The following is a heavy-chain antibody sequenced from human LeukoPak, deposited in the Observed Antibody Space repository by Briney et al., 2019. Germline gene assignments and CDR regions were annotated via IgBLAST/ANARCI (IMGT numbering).Heavy chain of an antibody. CDR1: GYSFTSYW. J-gene: IGHJ3*02. CDR2: IYPGDSDT. CDR3: AASRIAAAGTTGDAFDI. D-gene: IGHD6-13*01. V-gene: IGHV5-51*01. Sequence: GESLKISCKGSGYSFTSYWIGWVRQMPGKGLEWMGIIYPGDSDTSYSPSFQGQVTISADKSISTAYLQWSSLKASDTAMYYCAASRIAAAGTTGDAFDIWGQGTMVTVSS.